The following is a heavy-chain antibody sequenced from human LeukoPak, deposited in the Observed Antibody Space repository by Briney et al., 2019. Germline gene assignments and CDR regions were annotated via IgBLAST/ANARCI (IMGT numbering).Heavy chain of an antibody. CDR1: GGSISSYY. CDR2: IYTSGSP. CDR3: ARSGNSPYYFDY. D-gene: IGHD3-10*01. J-gene: IGHJ4*02. V-gene: IGHV4-4*07. Sequence: SETLSLTCTVSGGSISSYYWSWIRQPAGKGLEWIGRIYTSGSPNYNPSLKSRVTMSVDTSTNQFSLKLSSVTAADTAVYYCARSGNSPYYFDYWGQGTLVTVSS.